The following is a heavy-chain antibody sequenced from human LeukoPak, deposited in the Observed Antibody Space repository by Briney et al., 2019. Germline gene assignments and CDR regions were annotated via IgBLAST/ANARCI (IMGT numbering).Heavy chain of an antibody. Sequence: SETLSLTCTVSGGSISSSSYYWGWIRQPPGKGLEWIGSIYYSGSTYYNPSLKSRVTISVDTSKNQFSLKLSSVTAADTAVYYCARGPASSKPRSITMFFDYWGQGTLVTVSS. V-gene: IGHV4-39*07. CDR2: IYYSGST. D-gene: IGHD3-10*02. CDR3: ARGPASSKPRSITMFFDY. J-gene: IGHJ4*02. CDR1: GGSISSSSYY.